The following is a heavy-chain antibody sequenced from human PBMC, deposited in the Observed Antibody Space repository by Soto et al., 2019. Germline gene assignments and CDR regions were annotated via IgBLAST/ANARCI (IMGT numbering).Heavy chain of an antibody. J-gene: IGHJ4*02. CDR1: GVSSNNYC. CDR2: MYHSGST. Sequence: SETLSLTCTVSGVSSNNYCLSWVRQSPGKGLEWIGYMYHSGSTYYNPSLKSRVTISIDRSKNQFSLKLSSVTAADTAVYYCARDKITGLFDYWGQGTLVTVSS. CDR3: ARDKITGLFDY. D-gene: IGHD2-8*02. V-gene: IGHV4-59*12.